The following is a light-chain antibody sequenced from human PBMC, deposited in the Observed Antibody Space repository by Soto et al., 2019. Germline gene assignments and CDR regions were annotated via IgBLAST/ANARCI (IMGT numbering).Light chain of an antibody. CDR1: NSNIGAGYD. Sequence: QSVLTQPPSVSGAPGQRVTISCTGSNSNIGAGYDVHWYQQFPGTAPKLLIYANDRRPSGIPERFSASRAGTTATLGITGLQAGDEADYYCGAYDGSLRLYVFGTGTKVTVL. J-gene: IGLJ1*01. V-gene: IGLV1-40*01. CDR2: AND. CDR3: GAYDGSLRLYV.